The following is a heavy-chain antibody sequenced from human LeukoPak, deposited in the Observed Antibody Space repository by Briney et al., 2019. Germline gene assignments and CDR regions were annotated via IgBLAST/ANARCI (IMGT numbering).Heavy chain of an antibody. Sequence: GGSLRLSCAASGFTFSSYSMNWVRQAPEKGLEWVSSISSSSSYIYYADSVKGRFTISRDNAKNSLYLQMNSLRAEDTAVYYCARVRYCSSTSCPRGDYYMDVWGKGTTVTVSS. D-gene: IGHD2-2*01. CDR2: ISSSSSYI. CDR1: GFTFSSYS. CDR3: ARVRYCSSTSCPRGDYYMDV. J-gene: IGHJ6*03. V-gene: IGHV3-21*01.